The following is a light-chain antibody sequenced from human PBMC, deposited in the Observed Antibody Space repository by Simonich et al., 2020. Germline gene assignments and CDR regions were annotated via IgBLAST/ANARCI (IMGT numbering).Light chain of an antibody. CDR1: QGISSG. V-gene: IGKV1-12*01. Sequence: IQMTQSPSSVSASVGDRVTINCRASQGISSGLAWYQQKPGKAPKLLIYAASSLQSGVPSRFSGSVSGTDFTLTISSLQPEDFATYYCQQANSFPWTFGQGTKVEIK. CDR3: QQANSFPWT. J-gene: IGKJ1*01. CDR2: AAS.